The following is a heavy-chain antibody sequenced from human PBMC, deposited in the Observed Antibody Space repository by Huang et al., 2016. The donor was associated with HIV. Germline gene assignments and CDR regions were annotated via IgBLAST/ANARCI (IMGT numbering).Heavy chain of an antibody. D-gene: IGHD3-22*01. V-gene: IGHV4-39*01. Sequence: QLQLQESGPGLVKPSDTLSLNCTISGGSIKSRNYSWGWGRQAPGKGLEWIGYIYYSGSPYYNPSLRSRVSLSVDTSKNQVTLKVNAVIAADTAVYYCARRQGSGYYFYFDYWGRGIPVTVSA. CDR3: ARRQGSGYYFYFDY. CDR1: GGSIKSRNYS. CDR2: IYYSGSP. J-gene: IGHJ4*02.